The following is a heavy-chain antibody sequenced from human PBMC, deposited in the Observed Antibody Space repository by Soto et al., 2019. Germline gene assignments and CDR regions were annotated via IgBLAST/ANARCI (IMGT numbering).Heavy chain of an antibody. CDR1: GFSISRSA. D-gene: IGHD3-10*01. Sequence: QVQLVESGGGVVQPGRSLRLSCAASGFSISRSAMHWVRQAPGKGLEWVAVIAYDGSNRWYADSAKGRFTISRDNAKNTLYLQMNSLRVEDTAVYYCARGWFGPDVWGKGTTVTVSS. CDR2: IAYDGSNR. CDR3: ARGWFGPDV. V-gene: IGHV3-30*04. J-gene: IGHJ6*04.